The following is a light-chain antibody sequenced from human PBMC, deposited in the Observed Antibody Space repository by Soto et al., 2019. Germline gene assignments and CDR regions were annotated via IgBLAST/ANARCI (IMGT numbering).Light chain of an antibody. CDR1: QSLLHSNGYNY. Sequence: DVGMTQSPISLPVTPGEPASISCRSSQSLLHSNGYNYLDWYLQKPGQSPQLLIYLGSYRASGVPDRFSGSGSGTDFTLKISRVEAEDVGVYYCMQALQTRTFGQGTKVDIK. J-gene: IGKJ1*01. V-gene: IGKV2-28*01. CDR2: LGS. CDR3: MQALQTRT.